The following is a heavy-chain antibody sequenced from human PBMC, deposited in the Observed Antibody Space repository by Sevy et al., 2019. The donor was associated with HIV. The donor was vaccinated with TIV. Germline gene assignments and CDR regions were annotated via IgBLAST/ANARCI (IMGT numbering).Heavy chain of an antibody. D-gene: IGHD3-22*01. CDR1: GYTFTSYD. J-gene: IGHJ5*02. V-gene: IGHV1-8*02. CDR2: MNPNTGNT. CDR3: TRVRALNYYDTSVSMEYNWFDP. Sequence: ASVKVSCKASGYTFTSYDINWVRQATGQGLEWMGWMNPNTGNTGYAQKFQGRVTMIRDTSTSTAYMELRSLRSEDTAIYYCTRVRALNYYDTSVSMEYNWFDPWGQGTLVTVSS.